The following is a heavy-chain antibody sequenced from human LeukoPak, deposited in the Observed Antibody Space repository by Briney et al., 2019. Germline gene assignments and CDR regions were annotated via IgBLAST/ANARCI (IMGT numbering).Heavy chain of an antibody. CDR3: ARDQGGVGY. Sequence: GGSLRLSCVASGITFSSYSMNWVRQAPGKGLEWVSYISSFSGTINYADSVKGRFTISRDNAKNSLYLQMNSLRAEDTAVYYCARDQGGVGYWGQGALVTVSS. CDR1: GITFSSYS. J-gene: IGHJ4*02. CDR2: ISSFSGTI. D-gene: IGHD3-16*01. V-gene: IGHV3-48*01.